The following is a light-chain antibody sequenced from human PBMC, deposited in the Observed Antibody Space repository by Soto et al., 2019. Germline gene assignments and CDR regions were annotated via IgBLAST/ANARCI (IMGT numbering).Light chain of an antibody. Sequence: QSVLTQPPSASGSPGQSVTISCTGTSNVVGGYDYVSWYQQHPGKAPKLIIFAVTQRPSGVPDRFSGSKSGNTASLTVSGLQPEDEADYFCGSYVGSNNFFFGTGTKVTVL. J-gene: IGLJ1*01. CDR3: GSYVGSNNFF. CDR1: SNVVGGYDY. CDR2: AVT. V-gene: IGLV2-8*01.